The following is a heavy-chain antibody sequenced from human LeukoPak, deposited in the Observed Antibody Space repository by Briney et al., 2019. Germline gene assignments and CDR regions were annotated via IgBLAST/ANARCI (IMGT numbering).Heavy chain of an antibody. CDR2: IYHSGST. J-gene: IGHJ6*04. CDR1: GGSISSGGYY. Sequence: SQTLSLTCTVSGGSISSGGYYWSWIRQPPGKGLEWIGYIYHSGSTYYNPSLKSRVTISVDRSKNQFSLKLSSVTAADTAVYYCAAQFYGDYTPDVWGKGTTVTVSS. CDR3: AAQFYGDYTPDV. V-gene: IGHV4-30-2*01. D-gene: IGHD4-17*01.